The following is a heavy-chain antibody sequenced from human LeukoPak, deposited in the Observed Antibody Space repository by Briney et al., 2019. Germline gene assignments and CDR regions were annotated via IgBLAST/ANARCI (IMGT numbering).Heavy chain of an antibody. CDR1: GFPFSSYA. CDR3: ATKYSSSSY. V-gene: IGHV3-30*14. Sequence: GGSLRLSCAASGFPFSSYAMHWVRQAPGKGLEWVAFISSDETNKYYADSVKGRFTISRDNSKNTLYLQMNSLRAEDTAVYYCATKYSSSSYWGQGTLVTVSS. J-gene: IGHJ4*02. CDR2: ISSDETNK. D-gene: IGHD6-6*01.